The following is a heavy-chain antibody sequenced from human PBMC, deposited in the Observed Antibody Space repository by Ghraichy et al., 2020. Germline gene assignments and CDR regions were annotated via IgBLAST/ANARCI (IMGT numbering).Heavy chain of an antibody. V-gene: IGHV3-23*01. CDR1: GFNFRNYA. CDR3: AKVEFTSGFWGYFDY. CDR2: ISGSGGRT. Sequence: LSLTCAASGFNFRNYAMTWVRQAPGKGLEWVAGISGSGGRTYYADSVKGRFTISRDNSKNTMNLQINSLRADDTAVYHCAKVEFTSGFWGYFDYWGQGSLVTVSS. D-gene: IGHD6-19*01. J-gene: IGHJ4*02.